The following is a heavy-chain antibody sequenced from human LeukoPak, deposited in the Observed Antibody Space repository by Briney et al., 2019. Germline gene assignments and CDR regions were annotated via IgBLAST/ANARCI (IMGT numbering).Heavy chain of an antibody. D-gene: IGHD1-1*01. V-gene: IGHV1-2*02. Sequence: APVKVSCKASGYTFTGYYMHWVRQAPGQGLEWMGWINPNSGGTNYAQEFQGRVTMTRDTSISTAYMELSRLRSDDTAVYYCARDHTGTSMRFDPWGQGTLVTVSS. J-gene: IGHJ5*02. CDR3: ARDHTGTSMRFDP. CDR1: GYTFTGYY. CDR2: INPNSGGT.